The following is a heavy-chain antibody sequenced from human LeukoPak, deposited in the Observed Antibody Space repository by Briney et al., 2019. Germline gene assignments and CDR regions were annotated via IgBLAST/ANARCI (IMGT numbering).Heavy chain of an antibody. D-gene: IGHD5-18*01. CDR1: GFTFSSYS. Sequence: PGGSLRLSCAASGFTFSSYSMNWVRQAPGKGLEWVSSISSSSSYIYYADSVKGRFTISRDNAKNSLYLQMNSLRAEDTAVYYCARDSYRFEYSYGQRHFDYWGQGTLVTVSS. J-gene: IGHJ4*02. V-gene: IGHV3-21*01. CDR3: ARDSYRFEYSYGQRHFDY. CDR2: ISSSSSYI.